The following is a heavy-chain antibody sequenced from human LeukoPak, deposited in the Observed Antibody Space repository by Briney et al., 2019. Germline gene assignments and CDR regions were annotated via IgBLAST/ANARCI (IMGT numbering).Heavy chain of an antibody. V-gene: IGHV3-7*03. D-gene: IGHD3-22*01. CDR3: ARPYYYDSSGDFDI. J-gene: IGHJ3*02. CDR1: GFTFSSYW. Sequence: GGSLRLSCAASGFTFSSYWMSWVRQAPGKGLEWVANIKQDGSEKYYVDSVKGRFTISRDDSKNTLYLQMNSLRAEDTAVYYCARPYYYDSSGDFDIWGQGTMVTVSS. CDR2: IKQDGSEK.